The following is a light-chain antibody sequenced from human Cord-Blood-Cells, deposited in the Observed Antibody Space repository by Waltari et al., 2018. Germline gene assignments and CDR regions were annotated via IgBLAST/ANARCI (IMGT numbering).Light chain of an antibody. Sequence: DIVMTQSPLSLPVTPGEPASISCRSSQGLLHSNGYNYLDWYLQKRGQSPQLLIYLGSNRASGVPDRFSGSGSGTDFTLKISRVEAEDVGVYYCMQALQTPLTFGGGTKVEIK. CDR3: MQALQTPLT. CDR2: LGS. V-gene: IGKV2-28*01. J-gene: IGKJ4*01. CDR1: QGLLHSNGYNY.